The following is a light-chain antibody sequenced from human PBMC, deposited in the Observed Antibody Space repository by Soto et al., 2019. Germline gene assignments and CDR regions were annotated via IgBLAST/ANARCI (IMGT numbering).Light chain of an antibody. CDR2: AAS. CDR3: QQYNSYPYT. J-gene: IGKJ2*01. Sequence: DIQMTQSPSSLSASVGDRVTITCRASQSISTYLNWYQQKPGKAPKLVIYAASSLQSGVPSRFSASGSGTRFTLTISSLQPDDFATYYCQQYNSYPYTFGQRTKVDI. V-gene: IGKV1-16*01. CDR1: QSISTY.